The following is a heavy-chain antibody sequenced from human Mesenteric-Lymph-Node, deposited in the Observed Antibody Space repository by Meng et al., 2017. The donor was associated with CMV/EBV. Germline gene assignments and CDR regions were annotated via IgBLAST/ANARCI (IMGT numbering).Heavy chain of an antibody. CDR3: AKDINDFWSGYYKD. CDR2: IDISGTTV. J-gene: IGHJ4*02. Sequence: GESLKISCAASGFSFSSYEMTWVRQAPGKGLEWLSQIDISGTTVYHADSVKGRFTISRDNAKNSLYLQMNSLRAEDTALYYCAKDINDFWSGYYKDWGQGTLVTVSS. V-gene: IGHV3-48*03. D-gene: IGHD3-3*01. CDR1: GFSFSSYE.